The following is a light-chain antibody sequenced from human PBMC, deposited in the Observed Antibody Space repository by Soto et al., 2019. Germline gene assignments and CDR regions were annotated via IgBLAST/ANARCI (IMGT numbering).Light chain of an antibody. CDR3: QQYDNWPPWT. CDR2: DAS. J-gene: IGKJ1*01. V-gene: IGKV3-15*01. Sequence: IVMTQSPATLSVSPGERATLSCRASQAISDNLAWYQHKPGQPPRLLIYDASTRATGIPARFSGGGSGTEFTLTISSLQSEDFAVYYCQQYDNWPPWTFGQGTKVDIK. CDR1: QAISDN.